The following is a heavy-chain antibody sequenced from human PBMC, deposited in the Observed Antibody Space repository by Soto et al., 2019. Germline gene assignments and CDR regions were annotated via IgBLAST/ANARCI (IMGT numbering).Heavy chain of an antibody. J-gene: IGHJ4*02. CDR1: GYIFTTYG. CDR2: ISAHNGNT. D-gene: IGHD1-1*01. V-gene: IGHV1-18*01. CDR3: ARGRYGDY. Sequence: QVHLVQSGAEVKKPGASVKVSCKGSGYIFTTYGITWVRQAPGQGLEWMGWISAHNGNTNYAQKLQGRVTVTRDTSTSTAYMELRNLRSDDTAVYYCARGRYGDYWGQGALVTASS.